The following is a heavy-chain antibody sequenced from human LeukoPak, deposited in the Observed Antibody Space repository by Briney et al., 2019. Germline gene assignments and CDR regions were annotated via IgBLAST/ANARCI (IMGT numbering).Heavy chain of an antibody. CDR1: GGSISSYY. CDR3: VRDSRPGGAMGLYHNFDL. Sequence: ETLSLTCTVSGGSISSYYWSWIRQPPGKGLEWVADIKEDGSEEFYVDSVKGRFTISRDNSKNSLDLQMNRLRGDDTALYFCVRDSRPGGAMGLYHNFDLWGLGTLVTVSS. V-gene: IGHV3-7*01. CDR2: IKEDGSEE. D-gene: IGHD3-16*01. J-gene: IGHJ4*02.